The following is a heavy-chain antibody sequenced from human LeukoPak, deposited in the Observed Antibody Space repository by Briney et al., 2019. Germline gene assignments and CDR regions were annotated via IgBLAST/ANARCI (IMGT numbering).Heavy chain of an antibody. D-gene: IGHD3-16*02. Sequence: GGSLRLSCTVSGFTFSTNSMSWVRQAPGKGLEWVSFIYSDNTRYSDSVKGRFTISKDNSKNTLYLQMNSLRAEDTAVYYCARLLGPLDYVWGSSRSKWGQGTLVTVSS. CDR2: IYSDNT. CDR1: GFTFSTNS. CDR3: ARLLGPLDYVWGSSRSK. J-gene: IGHJ4*02. V-gene: IGHV3-53*01.